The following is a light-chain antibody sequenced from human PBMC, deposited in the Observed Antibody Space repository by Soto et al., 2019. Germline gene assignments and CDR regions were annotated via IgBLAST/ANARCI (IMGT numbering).Light chain of an antibody. V-gene: IGKV1-5*03. CDR1: QNINSW. CDR3: QYRGS. J-gene: IGKJ1*01. Sequence: DIQMTQSPSTLSASIGDRVTITCRASQNINSWLAWYQQKPGKAPKLLIYRASSLESGVPSRFSGSGSGTEFTLTISSLQPDDLATYYCQYRGSFGQGTKVEIK. CDR2: RAS.